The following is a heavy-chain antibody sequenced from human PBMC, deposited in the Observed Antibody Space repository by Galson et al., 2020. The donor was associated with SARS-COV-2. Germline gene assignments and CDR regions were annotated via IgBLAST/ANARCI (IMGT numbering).Heavy chain of an antibody. V-gene: IGHV3-23*01. D-gene: IGHD2-21*02. CDR3: AKANIVVVTAIHYFDY. CDR1: GFTFSSYA. Sequence: GESLKISCAASGFTFSSYAMNWLRQAPGKGLEWVSAISGSDGSTYYADSVKGRFTISSDNSKNTLYQQMNSLRAGDTAVYYCAKANIVVVTAIHYFDYWGQGTLGTVSS. J-gene: IGHJ4*02. CDR2: ISGSDGST.